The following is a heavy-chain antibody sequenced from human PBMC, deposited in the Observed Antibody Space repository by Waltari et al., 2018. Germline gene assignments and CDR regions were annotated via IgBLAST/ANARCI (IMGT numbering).Heavy chain of an antibody. D-gene: IGHD3-3*01. V-gene: IGHV3-30*04. CDR2: ISYDGSNK. J-gene: IGHJ6*03. Sequence: QVQLVESGGGVVQPGTSLRLSCAASGFTFSSYTMHWVRQAPGKGLDWVAVISYDGSNKYYADSVKGRFTVARDNSKNTLDLQMDSLRPEDTALYYCARTYESGSYYYYMDVWGSGTTVAISS. CDR1: GFTFSSYT. CDR3: ARTYESGSYYYYMDV.